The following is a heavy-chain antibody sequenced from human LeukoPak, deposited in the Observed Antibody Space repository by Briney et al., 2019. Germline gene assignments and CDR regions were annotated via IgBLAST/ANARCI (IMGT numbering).Heavy chain of an antibody. CDR2: VWYDGSKT. CDR1: GFTFSSYA. Sequence: GGSLRLSCAASGFTFSSYAMHWVRQAPGKGLEWVAVVWYDGSKTYSADSVKGRITISRDDSKNTLYLQMNSLRAEDTAVYYCATEALYCSSTSCYPTYFDYWGQGTLVTVSS. J-gene: IGHJ4*02. V-gene: IGHV3-33*01. CDR3: ATEALYCSSTSCYPTYFDY. D-gene: IGHD2-2*01.